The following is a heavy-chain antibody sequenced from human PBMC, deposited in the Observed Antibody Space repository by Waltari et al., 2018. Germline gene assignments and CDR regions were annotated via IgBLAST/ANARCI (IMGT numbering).Heavy chain of an antibody. J-gene: IGHJ4*02. V-gene: IGHV3-53*01. CDR2: IYSDGST. Sequence: EVQLVESGGGLIQPGGSLRLSCAASGFIVSSNFMSWVRRAPGRGLEWVSVIYSDGSTYYAESVKGRFTISRDNPKNTLYLQMHSLRAEDTAVYYCLGARDYWGQGTLVTVSS. CDR1: GFIVSSNF. CDR3: LGARDY.